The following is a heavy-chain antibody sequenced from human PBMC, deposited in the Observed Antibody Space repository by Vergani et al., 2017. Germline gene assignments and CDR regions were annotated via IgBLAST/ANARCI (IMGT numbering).Heavy chain of an antibody. Sequence: QVQLVESGGGVVQPGGSLRLSCAASGFTFSSYGMHWVRQAPRKGLEWVAFIRYDGSNKYYADSVKGRFTISRDNSKNTLYLQMNSLRAEDTAVYYCAKEFDDGDYLDYWGQGTLVTVSS. J-gene: IGHJ4*02. CDR2: IRYDGSNK. CDR3: AKEFDDGDYLDY. CDR1: GFTFSSYG. D-gene: IGHD4-17*01. V-gene: IGHV3-30*02.